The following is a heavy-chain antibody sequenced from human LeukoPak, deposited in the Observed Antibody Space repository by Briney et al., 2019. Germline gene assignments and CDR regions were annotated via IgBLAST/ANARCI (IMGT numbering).Heavy chain of an antibody. CDR3: ARSGIAARSYYYYGMDV. J-gene: IGHJ6*02. CDR2: IYHSGST. Sequence: PSETLSLTCAVSGSSISSGGYSWSWIRQPPGKGLEWIGYIYHSGSTYYNPSLKSRVTISVDRSKNQFSLKLSSVTAADTAVYYCARSGIAARSYYYYGMDVWGQGTTVTVSS. CDR1: GSSISSGGYS. D-gene: IGHD6-6*01. V-gene: IGHV4-30-2*01.